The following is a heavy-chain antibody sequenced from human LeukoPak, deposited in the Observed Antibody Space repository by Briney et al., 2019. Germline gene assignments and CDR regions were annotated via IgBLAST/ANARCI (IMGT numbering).Heavy chain of an antibody. CDR3: AKSNGYGLIDI. CDR1: GGSISNYY. D-gene: IGHD3-22*01. CDR2: IFYSGST. J-gene: IGHJ3*02. Sequence: SETLSLTCTVSGGSISNYYWSWIRQPPGKALEWIGNIFYSGSTYYSPSLKSRVTISLDTSRNQFSLKLNSVTAADTAVYYCAKSNGYGLIDIWGQGTMATVSS. V-gene: IGHV4-59*12.